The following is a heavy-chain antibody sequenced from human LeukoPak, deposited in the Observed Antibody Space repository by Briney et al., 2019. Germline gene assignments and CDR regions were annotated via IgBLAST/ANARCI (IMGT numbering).Heavy chain of an antibody. CDR3: ARVGGNSWFFDY. J-gene: IGHJ4*02. Sequence: SETLSLTCTVSGGSISNYYWSWIRQPPGKGLEWIGNIYRSGSTNYNPSLKDRVSISLDASKKQFSPKLSSVTVADTAVYYCARVGGNSWFFDYWGQGTLVTVSS. CDR2: IYRSGST. D-gene: IGHD6-13*01. CDR1: GGSISNYY. V-gene: IGHV4-59*01.